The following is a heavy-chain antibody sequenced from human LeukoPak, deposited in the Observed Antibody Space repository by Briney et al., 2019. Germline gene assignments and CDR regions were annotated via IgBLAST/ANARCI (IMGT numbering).Heavy chain of an antibody. Sequence: ASVKVSCKASGYTFTDYYMHWVRQAPGQGLEWMGWINPNSGGTNYAQKFQGRVTMTRDTSISTAYMELSRLISDDTAVYYCARDGNNWNDADYWGQGTLVTVSS. CDR3: ARDGNNWNDADY. J-gene: IGHJ4*02. D-gene: IGHD1-1*01. CDR1: GYTFTDYY. V-gene: IGHV1-2*02. CDR2: INPNSGGT.